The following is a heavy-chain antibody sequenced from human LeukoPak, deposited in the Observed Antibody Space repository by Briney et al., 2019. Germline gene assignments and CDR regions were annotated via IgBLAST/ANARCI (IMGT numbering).Heavy chain of an antibody. CDR1: GGSFSGYY. J-gene: IGHJ4*02. CDR2: INHSGST. CDR3: ARGLGYCSGGSCYGALKFDY. V-gene: IGHV4-34*01. Sequence: SETLSLTCAVYGGSFSGYYWSWIRQPPGKGLEWIGEINHSGSTNYNPSPKSRVTISVDTSKNQFSLKLSSVTAADTAVYYCARGLGYCSGGSCYGALKFDYWGQGTLVTVSS. D-gene: IGHD2-15*01.